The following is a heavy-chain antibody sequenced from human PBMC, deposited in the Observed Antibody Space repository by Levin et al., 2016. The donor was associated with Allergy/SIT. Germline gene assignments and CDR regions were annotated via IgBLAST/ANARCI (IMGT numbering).Heavy chain of an antibody. V-gene: IGHV3-30-3*01. D-gene: IGHD6-19*01. CDR1: GFTFSSYA. J-gene: IGHJ4*02. Sequence: GESLKISCAASGFTFSSYAMHWVRQAPGKGLEWVAVISYDGSNKYYADSVKGRFTISRDNSKNTLYLQMNSLRAEDTAVYYCARDPLTQWLVLLYFDYWGQGTLVTVSS. CDR2: ISYDGSNK. CDR3: ARDPLTQWLVLLYFDY.